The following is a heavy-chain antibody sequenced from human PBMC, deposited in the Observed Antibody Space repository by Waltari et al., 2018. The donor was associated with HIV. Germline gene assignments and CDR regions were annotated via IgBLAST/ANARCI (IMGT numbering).Heavy chain of an antibody. J-gene: IGHJ5*02. D-gene: IGHD6-13*01. V-gene: IGHV3-21*01. CDR1: GFTFNSYR. CDR3: ARDSRDNSWSLNFFDP. CDR2: ISISGTFT. Sequence: EVQLVESGGGQVKPGGSLGLSCRASGFTFNSYRLTWVRQAPGKGLEWISSISISGTFTHYADSVKGRFTISRDNANKSVYLQMNSLRAEDTAVYYCARDSRDNSWSLNFFDPWGQGTLVTVSS.